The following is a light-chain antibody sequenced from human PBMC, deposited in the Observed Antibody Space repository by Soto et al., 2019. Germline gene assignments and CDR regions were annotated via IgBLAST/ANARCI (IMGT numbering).Light chain of an antibody. J-gene: IGLJ2*01. CDR1: SGSVSSSQY. CDR2: NTN. Sequence: QTVATQEPSFSVSPGGTVTLTCGLSSGSVSSSQYPSWYQQTPGQSPRTLIYNTNTRSSGVPDRFSGSILGNTAALTITGAQADDECDYYCALYMGSGISVFGGGTKLTVL. CDR3: ALYMGSGISV. V-gene: IGLV8-61*01.